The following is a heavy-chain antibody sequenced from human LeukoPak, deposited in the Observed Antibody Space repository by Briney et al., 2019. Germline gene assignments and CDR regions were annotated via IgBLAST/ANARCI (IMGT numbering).Heavy chain of an antibody. Sequence: SETLSLTCTVSGGSISSYYWSWIRQPPGKGLEWIGYIYYSGSTNYNPSLKSRFTISVDTSKNQFSLKLSSVTAADTAVYYCARETYGLDYFDYWGQGTLVTVSS. CDR2: IYYSGST. V-gene: IGHV4-59*01. CDR3: ARETYGLDYFDY. CDR1: GGSISSYY. D-gene: IGHD3-10*01. J-gene: IGHJ4*02.